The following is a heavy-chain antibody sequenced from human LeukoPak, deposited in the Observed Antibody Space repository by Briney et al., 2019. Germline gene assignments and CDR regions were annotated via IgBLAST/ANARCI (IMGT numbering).Heavy chain of an antibody. J-gene: IGHJ4*02. V-gene: IGHV4-59*01. CDR3: ARASPYYGSGRRYYFDY. Sequence: KASETLSLTCTVSGGSISSYYWSWIRQPPGKGLEWIGYIYYSGSTNYNPSLKSRVTISVDTSKNQFSLKLSSVTAADTAVYYCARASPYYGSGRRYYFDYWGQGTLVTVSS. D-gene: IGHD3-10*01. CDR1: GGSISSYY. CDR2: IYYSGST.